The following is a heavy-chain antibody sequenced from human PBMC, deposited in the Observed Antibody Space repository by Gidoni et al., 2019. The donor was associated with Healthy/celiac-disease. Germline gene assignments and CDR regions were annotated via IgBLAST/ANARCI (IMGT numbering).Heavy chain of an antibody. D-gene: IGHD3-16*01. CDR1: GFPFSSYA. CDR3: AGEITFGGVILWRGAFDI. J-gene: IGHJ3*02. CDR2: ISGSGGST. V-gene: IGHV3-23*01. Sequence: EVQLLAAGGGLGQPGGSLRPCCAAYGFPFSSYAMSWVRQAPGRGLEWVSAISGSGGSTYSADSVKGRFTISRDNAKNTLYLQMNSLRAEDTAVYYCAGEITFGGVILWRGAFDIWGQGTMVTVSS.